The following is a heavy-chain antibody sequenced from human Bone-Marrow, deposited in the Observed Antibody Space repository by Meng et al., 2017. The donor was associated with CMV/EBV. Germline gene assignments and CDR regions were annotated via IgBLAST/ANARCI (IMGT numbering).Heavy chain of an antibody. CDR3: ARAVGPTRFDP. J-gene: IGHJ5*02. V-gene: IGHV1-2*02. CDR1: GYTFTDNH. D-gene: IGHD1-26*01. Sequence: SCRASGYTFTDNHIHWVRQAPGQGLEWMGWINPNSGATNYAQKFQGSVTMARDTSISTVYTELSRLTSDDTAVFYCARAVGPTRFDPWGQGTLVTVSS. CDR2: INPNSGAT.